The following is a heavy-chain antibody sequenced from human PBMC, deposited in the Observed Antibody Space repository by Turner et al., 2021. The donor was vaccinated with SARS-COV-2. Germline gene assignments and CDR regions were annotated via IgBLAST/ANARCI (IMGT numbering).Heavy chain of an antibody. Sequence: VQLVETGGGLLQPGGCLRHSCETSGCTVSSNYRSWGRQAPGKGLGCVSIIYSGGSTYYAASVKGPFTISRDNTKNTLYLQMNSLRAEDTAVYYCARSERGRADFWSGYYPSPLDYWGQGTLVTVSS. CDR1: GCTVSSNY. J-gene: IGHJ4*02. CDR3: ARSERGRADFWSGYYPSPLDY. D-gene: IGHD3-3*01. V-gene: IGHV3-53*02. CDR2: IYSGGST.